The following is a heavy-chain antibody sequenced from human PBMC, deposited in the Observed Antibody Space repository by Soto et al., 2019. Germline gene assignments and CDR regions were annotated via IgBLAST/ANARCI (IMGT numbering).Heavy chain of an antibody. Sequence: QVQLQESGPGLVKPSQTLSLTCTFSGGSISSGGYSWSWIRQHPGKGLEWIGYIYYSGSTCYNPSLKSRVTISVDTSTDQVSLKLSSVAAADTAVYYWARDNDMLTGAPTHGMDVWGQGTTVTVSS. J-gene: IGHJ6*02. D-gene: IGHD3-9*01. CDR2: IYYSGST. CDR1: GGSISSGGYS. V-gene: IGHV4-31*03. CDR3: ARDNDMLTGAPTHGMDV.